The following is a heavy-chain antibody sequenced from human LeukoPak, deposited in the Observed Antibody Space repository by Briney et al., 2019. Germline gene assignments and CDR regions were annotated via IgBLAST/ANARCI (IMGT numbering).Heavy chain of an antibody. D-gene: IGHD1-26*01. CDR1: GVSMSSYF. Sequence: PSETLSLTCTVSGVSMSSYFWSWIRQPPGKGLEGIGYIYHSGSSHYNPSLKSRVTISVDTSKTQFSLKLSSVTAADTAVYYCASLSGSYRDAFDIWGQGTMVTVSS. J-gene: IGHJ3*02. CDR2: IYHSGSS. CDR3: ASLSGSYRDAFDI. V-gene: IGHV4-59*01.